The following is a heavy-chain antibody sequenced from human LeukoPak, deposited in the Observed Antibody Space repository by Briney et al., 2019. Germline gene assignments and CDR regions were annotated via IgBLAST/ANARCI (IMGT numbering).Heavy chain of an antibody. V-gene: IGHV3-23*01. CDR1: GLTVSSYA. J-gene: IGHJ4*02. CDR2: LIGTGVT. D-gene: IGHD3-3*01. CDR3: AKDPVHSHSGSGFYYFDH. Sequence: LPGGSLRPSCAPSGLTVSSYAVTWIRQSPGKWPECVTGLIGTGVTYYADSVKGRFTMSRDNSKNTLYLQMNNLRAEDTALYYCAKDPVHSHSGSGFYYFDHWGRGTPVTVSS.